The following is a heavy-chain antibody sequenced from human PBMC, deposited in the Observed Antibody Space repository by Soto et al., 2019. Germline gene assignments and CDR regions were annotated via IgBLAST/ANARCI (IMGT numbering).Heavy chain of an antibody. V-gene: IGHV4-31*03. D-gene: IGHD3-22*01. CDR2: IYYSGST. Sequence: SETLSLTCTVSGGSISSGGYYWGWIRQHPGKGLEWIGYIYYSGSTYYNPSLKSRVTISVDTSKNQFSLKLSSVTAADTAVYYCARAEVTPPHDSGYSLYYFDYWGQGTLVTVSS. CDR3: ARAEVTPPHDSGYSLYYFDY. J-gene: IGHJ4*02. CDR1: GGSISSGGYY.